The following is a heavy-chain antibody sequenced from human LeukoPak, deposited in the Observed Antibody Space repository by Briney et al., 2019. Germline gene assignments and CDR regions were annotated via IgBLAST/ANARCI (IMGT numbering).Heavy chain of an antibody. V-gene: IGHV4-34*01. Sequence: SETLSLTCAVYDGSFSGYSWSWIRQPPGKGLEWIGEINHSGSTNYNPSLKSRVTMSVDTSKKQFSLKLSSVTAADTAVYYCARAPVRGNYYYYMDVWGKGTTVTVSS. CDR2: INHSGST. CDR1: DGSFSGYS. D-gene: IGHD3-10*01. CDR3: ARAPVRGNYYYYMDV. J-gene: IGHJ6*03.